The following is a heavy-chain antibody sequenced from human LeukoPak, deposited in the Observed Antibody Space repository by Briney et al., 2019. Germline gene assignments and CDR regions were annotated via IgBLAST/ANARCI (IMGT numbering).Heavy chain of an antibody. V-gene: IGHV1-18*01. J-gene: IGHJ4*02. CDR2: ISAYNGNT. D-gene: IGHD6-19*01. CDR3: ARADAQWLGNEIGY. CDR1: GYTFTSNG. Sequence: ASVKVSCKASGYTFTSNGISWVRQAPGQGLEWMGWISAYNGNTNYEQKLQGRVTMTTDTSTSTAYMELRSLRSDDTAVYYRARADAQWLGNEIGYWGQGTLVTVSS.